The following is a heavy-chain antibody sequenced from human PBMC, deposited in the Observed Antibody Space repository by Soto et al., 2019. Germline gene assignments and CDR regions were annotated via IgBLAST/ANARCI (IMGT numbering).Heavy chain of an antibody. CDR2: IKQDGSEK. D-gene: IGHD3-10*01. CDR3: ARDKGLWFGGCFDY. Sequence: GGSLRLSCAASGFTFSSYWMSWVRQAPGKGLEWVANIKQDGSEKYYVDSVKGRFTISRDNAKNSLYLQMNSLRAEDTAVYYCARDKGLWFGGCFDYWGQGTLVTVSS. J-gene: IGHJ4*02. V-gene: IGHV3-7*01. CDR1: GFTFSSYW.